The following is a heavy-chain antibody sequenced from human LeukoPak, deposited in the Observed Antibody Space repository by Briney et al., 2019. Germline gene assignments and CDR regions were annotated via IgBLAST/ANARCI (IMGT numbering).Heavy chain of an antibody. Sequence: GASVKVSCKASGGTFSSYAISWVRQAPGQGLEWVGRIIPILGIANYAQKFQGRVTITADKSTSTAYMELSSLRSEDTAVYYCAVYTRGDWLPDGSRGYGMDVWGQGTTVTVSS. V-gene: IGHV1-69*04. CDR1: GGTFSSYA. CDR3: AVYTRGDWLPDGSRGYGMDV. CDR2: IIPILGIA. D-gene: IGHD2-21*02. J-gene: IGHJ6*02.